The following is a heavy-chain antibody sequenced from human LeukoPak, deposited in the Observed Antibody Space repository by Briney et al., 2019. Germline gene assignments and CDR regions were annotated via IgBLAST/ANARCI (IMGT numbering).Heavy chain of an antibody. J-gene: IGHJ4*02. CDR2: ISYSGST. D-gene: IGHD3-10*01. CDR1: GGSISSYH. V-gene: IGHV4-59*08. CDR3: ARHLDYYGSGTYEF. Sequence: SETLSLTCAVSGGSISSYHWSWIRQPPGKGLDWIGYISYSGSTNYNPSLKSRVTISVDASKNQFSLSLSSVTAADTAVYYCARHLDYYGSGTYEFWGQGTLVTVSS.